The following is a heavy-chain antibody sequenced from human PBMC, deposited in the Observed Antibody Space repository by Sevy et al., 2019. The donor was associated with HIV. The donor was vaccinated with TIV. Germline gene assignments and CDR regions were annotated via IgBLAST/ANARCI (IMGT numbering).Heavy chain of an antibody. Sequence: SETLSLTCAVYGGSFSGYYWSWIRQPPGKGLEWIGEINHSGSTNYNPSLKSRVTISVDTSKNQFSLKLSSVTAADTAVYYCARVFGYCSSTSCSYYFDYWGQRTLVTVSS. CDR2: INHSGST. CDR1: GGSFSGYY. D-gene: IGHD2-2*03. CDR3: ARVFGYCSSTSCSYYFDY. J-gene: IGHJ4*02. V-gene: IGHV4-34*01.